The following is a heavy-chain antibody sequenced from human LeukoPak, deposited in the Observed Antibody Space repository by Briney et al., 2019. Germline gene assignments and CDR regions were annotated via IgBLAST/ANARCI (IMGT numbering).Heavy chain of an antibody. D-gene: IGHD3-10*01. Sequence: SETLSLTCAVYGGYFSGYFWSWIRRPPGKGLEWIGYIYYSGSTDYNPSLKSRVTISLDTSKNQFSLKLSSVTAADTAMYYCARDYFDGSGSYWYWFDPWGQGTLVTVSS. J-gene: IGHJ5*02. CDR2: IYYSGST. CDR1: GGYFSGYF. CDR3: ARDYFDGSGSYWYWFDP. V-gene: IGHV4-59*01.